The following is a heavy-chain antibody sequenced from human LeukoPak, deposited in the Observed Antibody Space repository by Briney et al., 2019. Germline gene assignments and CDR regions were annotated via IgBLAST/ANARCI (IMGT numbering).Heavy chain of an antibody. V-gene: IGHV3-66*02. D-gene: IGHD2-2*01. CDR2: IYSGGST. Sequence: GGSLRLSCAASGFTVSSNYMSWVRQAPGKGLEWVPVIYSGGSTYHADSVKGRFTISRDESKNTLSLQMNSLRAEDTAVYYCARVRQGLPYLDAFDVWGQGTMVTVSS. J-gene: IGHJ3*01. CDR1: GFTVSSNY. CDR3: ARVRQGLPYLDAFDV.